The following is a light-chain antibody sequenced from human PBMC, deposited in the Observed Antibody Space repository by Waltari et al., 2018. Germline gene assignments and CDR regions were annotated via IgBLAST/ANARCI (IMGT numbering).Light chain of an antibody. V-gene: IGKV1-39*01. CDR1: QNIINY. CDR2: TAS. CDR3: QQSYNLPRT. Sequence: EIQMTQSPCSLSASVGDRVTITCRASQNIINYLNWYQQIPGKAPKILIYTASSLKNGVPSRFSGSGSGTDFTLTISSLQPEDFATYYCQQSYNLPRTFGQGTKVEIK. J-gene: IGKJ1*01.